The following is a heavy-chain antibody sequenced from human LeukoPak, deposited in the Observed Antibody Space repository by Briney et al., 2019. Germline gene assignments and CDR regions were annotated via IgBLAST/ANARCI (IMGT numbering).Heavy chain of an antibody. J-gene: IGHJ4*02. V-gene: IGHV4-34*01. D-gene: IGHD1-26*01. Sequence: SETLSLTCAVYGGSFSGYYWSWIRQPPGKGLEWIGEINHSGSTNYNPSLKSRVTISVDTSKNQFSLKLSSVTAAGTAVYYCARLALQEVGATQTYYLDYWGQGTLVTVSS. CDR3: ARLALQEVGATQTYYLDY. CDR1: GGSFSGYY. CDR2: INHSGST.